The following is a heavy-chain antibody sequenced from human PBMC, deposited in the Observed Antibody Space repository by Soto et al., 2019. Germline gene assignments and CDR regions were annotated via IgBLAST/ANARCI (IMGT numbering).Heavy chain of an antibody. Sequence: QVQLVQSGAEVKKPGASVKVSCKASGYTFPSYGISWVRQAPGQGLEWMGWISTENGKANYPQHLQGRVTMTTDTSTSTAYMELRSLRSDDTAMYYCARRVDTVMLTWGQGTLVTVSS. J-gene: IGHJ5*02. V-gene: IGHV1-18*01. CDR1: GYTFPSYG. D-gene: IGHD5-18*01. CDR2: ISTENGKA. CDR3: ARRVDTVMLT.